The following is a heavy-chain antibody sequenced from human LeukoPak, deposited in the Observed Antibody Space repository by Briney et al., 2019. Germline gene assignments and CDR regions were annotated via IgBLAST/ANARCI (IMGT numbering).Heavy chain of an antibody. J-gene: IGHJ4*02. D-gene: IGHD3-10*01. CDR1: GFTFSSYG. Sequence: GRSLRLSCAASGFTFSSYGIHWVRQAPGKGLEWVAVIWYDGSNKYYADSVRGRFTISRDNSKNTLYLQMNSLRAEDTAVCYCARDNERFGELSLDYWGQGTLVTVSS. CDR2: IWYDGSNK. V-gene: IGHV3-33*01. CDR3: ARDNERFGELSLDY.